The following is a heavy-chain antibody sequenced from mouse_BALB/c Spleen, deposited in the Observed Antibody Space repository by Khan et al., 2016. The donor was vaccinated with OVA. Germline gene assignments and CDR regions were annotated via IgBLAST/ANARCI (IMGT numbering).Heavy chain of an antibody. CDR2: ISYSGST. V-gene: IGHV3-2*02. D-gene: IGHD4-1*01. J-gene: IGHJ4*01. CDR1: GYSITSDYA. Sequence: EVKLEESGPGLVKPSQSLSLTCTVAGYSITSDYAWNWIRQFPGNKLEWMGYISYSGSTGYNPSLKNRISITRETSKNQFFLQLNSVTTEDTATXYCASELGRYYAMDYWGQGTSVTVSS. CDR3: ASELGRYYAMDY.